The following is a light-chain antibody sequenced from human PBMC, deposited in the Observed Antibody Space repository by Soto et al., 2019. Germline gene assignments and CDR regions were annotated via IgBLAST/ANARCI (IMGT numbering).Light chain of an antibody. J-gene: IGLJ1*01. CDR3: AAWDVSLNGLYV. V-gene: IGLV1-44*01. CDR2: SDN. CDR1: SSNIGSTV. Sequence: QSVLTQPPAASGTPGQRVTISCSGTSSNIGSTVVNWYQQLPGRAPKLLIYSDNQWPSGVPDRFSGSKSGTSASLAINGLQSEDEGDYYCAAWDVSLNGLYVFGTGTQLTVL.